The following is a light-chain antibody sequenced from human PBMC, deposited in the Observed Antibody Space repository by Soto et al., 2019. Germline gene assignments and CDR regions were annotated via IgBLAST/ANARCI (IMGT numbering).Light chain of an antibody. V-gene: IGKV1D-12*01. J-gene: IGKJ2*01. CDR3: KQATSSPYP. CDR1: QDSSTW. Sequence: DIQLTQSPSSVSASVGDSVTITCRASQDSSTWVAWYQQKPGNAPKLLVYAASTLQSGVPSRFSGSGSGTEFTLTITTLQREDFATSYCKQATSSPYPLAQGTILEIK. CDR2: AAS.